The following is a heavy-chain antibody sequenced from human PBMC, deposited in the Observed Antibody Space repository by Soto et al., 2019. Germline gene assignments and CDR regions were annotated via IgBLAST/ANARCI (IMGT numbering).Heavy chain of an antibody. Sequence: GGSLRLSCAASGFTFSSYEMNWVRQALGKGLEWVSYISSSGSTIYYADSVKGRFTISRDNAKNSLYLQMNSLRAEDTAVYYCARARGYYDSSGYYFDYWGQGTLVTVSS. CDR1: GFTFSSYE. D-gene: IGHD3-22*01. CDR2: ISSSGSTI. J-gene: IGHJ4*02. V-gene: IGHV3-48*03. CDR3: ARARGYYDSSGYYFDY.